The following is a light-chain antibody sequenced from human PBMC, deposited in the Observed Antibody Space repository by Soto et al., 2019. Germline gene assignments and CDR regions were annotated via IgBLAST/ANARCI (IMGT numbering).Light chain of an antibody. CDR3: LHHNSYLALT. CDR2: AAS. V-gene: IGKV1-17*01. CDR1: QGIRDD. Sequence: DIQMTQSPSSLAAPVGDRVTITCRASQGIRDDLGWYQQKPGKAPKRLIYAASTLQSGVPSRFSGSRSGTEFTLTISSLQPEDFASYYCLHHNSYLALTFGGGTKVETK. J-gene: IGKJ4*01.